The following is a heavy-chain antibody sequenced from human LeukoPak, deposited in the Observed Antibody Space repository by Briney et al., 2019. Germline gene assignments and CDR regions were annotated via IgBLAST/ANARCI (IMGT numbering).Heavy chain of an antibody. V-gene: IGHV4-30-2*01. J-gene: IGHJ4*02. Sequence: SQTLSLTCTVSGGSISSGGYYWSWIRQPPGKGLEWIGYIYHSGSTYYNPSLKSRVTISVDTSKNQFSLKLSSVTAADTAVYCCARGYEAAAANLDYWGQGTLVTVSS. D-gene: IGHD6-13*01. CDR1: GGSISSGGYY. CDR3: ARGYEAAAANLDY. CDR2: IYHSGST.